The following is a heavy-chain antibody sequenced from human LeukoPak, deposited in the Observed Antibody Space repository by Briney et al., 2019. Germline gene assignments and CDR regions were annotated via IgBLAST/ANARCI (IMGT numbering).Heavy chain of an antibody. CDR2: IYYSGST. CDR3: ARDRYSSGWAYNWFDP. CDR1: GGSISSGGYY. D-gene: IGHD6-19*01. V-gene: IGHV4-31*03. Sequence: SQTLSLTRTVSGGSISSGGYYWSWIRQHPGKGLEWIGYIYYSGSTYYNPSLKSRVTISVDTSKNQFSLKLSSVTAADTAVYYCARDRYSSGWAYNWFDPWGQGTLVTVSS. J-gene: IGHJ5*02.